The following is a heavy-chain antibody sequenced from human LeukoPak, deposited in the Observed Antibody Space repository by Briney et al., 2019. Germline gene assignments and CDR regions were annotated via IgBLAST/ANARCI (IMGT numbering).Heavy chain of an antibody. V-gene: IGHV1-8*01. CDR1: GYTFTSYD. CDR2: MNPTSGNT. CDR3: TIMRGYTYGYWYLDL. J-gene: IGHJ2*01. D-gene: IGHD5-18*01. Sequence: GASVKVSCKAAGYTFTSYDINWVRQAPGQGLEWMGWMNPTSGNTGYAQKLQRRVTMTRDASIATACMELSSLTSEDTALYYCTIMRGYTYGYWYLDLWGRGTPVTVSS.